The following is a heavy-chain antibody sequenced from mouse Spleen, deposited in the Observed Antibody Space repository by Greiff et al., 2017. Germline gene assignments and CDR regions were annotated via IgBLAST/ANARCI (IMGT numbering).Heavy chain of an antibody. J-gene: IGHJ4*01. CDR3: ARSTTVASYAMDY. V-gene: IGHV1-69*01. Sequence: QVQLQQPGAELVMPGASVKLSCKASGYTFTSYWMHWVKQRPGQGLEWIGEIDPSDSYTNYNQKFKGKATLTVDKSSSTAYMQLSSLTSEDSAVYYCARSTTVASYAMDYWGQGTSVTVSS. D-gene: IGHD1-1*01. CDR2: IDPSDSYT. CDR1: GYTFTSYW.